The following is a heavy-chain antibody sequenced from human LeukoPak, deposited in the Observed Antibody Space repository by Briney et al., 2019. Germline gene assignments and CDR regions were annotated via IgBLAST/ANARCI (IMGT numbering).Heavy chain of an antibody. D-gene: IGHD4-17*01. CDR3: ARDPNGDYIGAFDM. J-gene: IGHJ3*02. CDR2: ISGSGGST. V-gene: IGHV3-23*01. Sequence: GGSLRLSCAASGFTFSDYYMSWIRQAPGKGLEWVSAISGSGGSTYYADSVKGRFTISRDNSKNTLYLQMNSLRAEDTAVYYCARDPNGDYIGAFDMWGPGTMVTVPS. CDR1: GFTFSDYY.